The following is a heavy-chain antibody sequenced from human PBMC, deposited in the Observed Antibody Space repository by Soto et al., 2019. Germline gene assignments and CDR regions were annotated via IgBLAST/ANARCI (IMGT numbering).Heavy chain of an antibody. CDR2: IIPILDIA. V-gene: IGHV1-69*04. J-gene: IGHJ4*01. CDR1: ADTFSSFP. CDR3: ARDRGPNAG. Sequence: QVQLVQSGAEVREPGSSVKVSCKASADTFSSFPLNWVRQAPGQGLEWMGRIIPILDIANYAQSFQGRVTITADKSTSTSYMELSSLRSEDTAVYYCARDRGPNAGWGHGTLVIVSS.